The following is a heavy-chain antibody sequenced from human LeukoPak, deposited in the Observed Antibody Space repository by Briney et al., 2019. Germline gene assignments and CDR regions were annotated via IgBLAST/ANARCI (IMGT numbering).Heavy chain of an antibody. V-gene: IGHV4-34*01. CDR3: ATRIAAAGTGKYNWFDP. D-gene: IGHD6-13*01. Sequence: SETLSLTCAVYGGSFSGYYWSLIRQPPGKGLEWIGEINHSGSTNYNPSLKSRVTISVDTSKNQFSLRLSSVTAADTAVYYCATRIAAAGTGKYNWFDPWGQGTLVTVSS. CDR1: GGSFSGYY. J-gene: IGHJ5*02. CDR2: INHSGST.